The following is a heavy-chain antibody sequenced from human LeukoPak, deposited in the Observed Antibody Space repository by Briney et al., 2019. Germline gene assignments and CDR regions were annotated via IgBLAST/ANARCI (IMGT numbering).Heavy chain of an antibody. D-gene: IGHD2-8*02. CDR3: ARDIGSWSFDI. J-gene: IGHJ3*02. CDR1: GFTFSDYD. Sequence: PGGSLRLSCAASGFTFSDYDMHWVRQATGKGLEWVSGIGTAGDTYYPGSVKRRFTISRENAKNSLYLQMNSLRAGDTAVYYCARDIGSWSFDIWGQGTMVTVSS. CDR2: IGTAGDT. V-gene: IGHV3-13*01.